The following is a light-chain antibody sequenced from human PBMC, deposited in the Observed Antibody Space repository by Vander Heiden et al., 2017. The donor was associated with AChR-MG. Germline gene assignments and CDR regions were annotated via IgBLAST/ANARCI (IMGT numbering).Light chain of an antibody. CDR1: QSISSY. CDR2: TAS. CDR3: QQTDSPPRT. J-gene: IGKJ2*01. V-gene: IGKV1-39*01. Sequence: DIQMTQSPSSLSASVGDRVTITCRASQSISSYLNWYQQRPGKAPNLLIYTASSLQSGVPSRFSGSGSGTDFTLTISRLQPEDFATYYCQQTDSPPRTFGQGTKLEIK.